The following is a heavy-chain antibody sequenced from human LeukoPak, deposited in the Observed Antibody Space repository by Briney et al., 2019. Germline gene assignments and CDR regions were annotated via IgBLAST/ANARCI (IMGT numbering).Heavy chain of an antibody. Sequence: GGSLRLSCAASGFTFKKYDVTWVRQAPGKGLEWVSGIRASGGATYYADSVKGRFTISRDNSKNTLYLQMNSLRAEDTAVYYCAKALYCSSTSCYRTGYSSSWADAFDIWGQGTMVTVSS. D-gene: IGHD2-2*01. CDR1: GFTFKKYD. CDR2: IRASGGAT. V-gene: IGHV3-23*01. CDR3: AKALYCSSTSCYRTGYSSSWADAFDI. J-gene: IGHJ3*02.